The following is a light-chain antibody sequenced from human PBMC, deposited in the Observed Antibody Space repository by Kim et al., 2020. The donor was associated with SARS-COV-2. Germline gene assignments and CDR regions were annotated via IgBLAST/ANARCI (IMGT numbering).Light chain of an antibody. J-gene: IGKJ4*01. CDR1: EPWSYNH. CDR2: GGG. V-gene: IGKV3-20*01. Sequence: PPGERPTLACRISEPWSYNHLGWYQQSPGQPPRLLIYGGGNRATGIPDRFSGSGSVKDFTLTISRLEPEDFAVYYCQQYASPLITFGGGTKVDIK. CDR3: QQYASPLIT.